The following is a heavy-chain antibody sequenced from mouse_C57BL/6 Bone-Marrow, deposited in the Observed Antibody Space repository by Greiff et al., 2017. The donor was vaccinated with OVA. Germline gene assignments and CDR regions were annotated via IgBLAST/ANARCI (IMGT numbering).Heavy chain of an antibody. CDR2: IDPSDSET. Sequence: VQLQQPGAELVRPGSSVKLSCKASGYTFTSYWMHWVKQRPIQGLEWIGNIDPSDSETHYNQKFKDKATLTVDKSSSTTYMQLSSLTSEDSAVYYCEREDYYGSSYGFDYWGQGTTLTVSS. CDR3: EREDYYGSSYGFDY. D-gene: IGHD1-1*01. J-gene: IGHJ2*01. V-gene: IGHV1-52*01. CDR1: GYTFTSYW.